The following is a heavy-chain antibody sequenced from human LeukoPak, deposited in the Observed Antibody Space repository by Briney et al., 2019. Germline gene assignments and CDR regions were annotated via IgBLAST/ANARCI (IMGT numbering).Heavy chain of an antibody. V-gene: IGHV4-39*01. CDR2: IYYSGST. D-gene: IGHD5-18*01. J-gene: IGHJ4*02. Sequence: KPSETLSLTCTISGGSISSSNYYWGWIRQPPGKGLEWIGTIYYSGSTYYNPSLRSRVTISVDTSKNQFSLKLSSVTAADTAVYYCARLRTAMGTSNYWGQGTLVTVSS. CDR1: GGSISSSNYY. CDR3: ARLRTAMGTSNY.